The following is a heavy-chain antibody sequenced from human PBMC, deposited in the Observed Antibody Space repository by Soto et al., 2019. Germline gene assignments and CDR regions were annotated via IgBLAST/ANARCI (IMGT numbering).Heavy chain of an antibody. CDR2: IIPIFGTA. V-gene: IGHV1-69*13. D-gene: IGHD5-18*01. CDR3: ARSEPATGYSYGYPHGPYYYYGMDV. Sequence: SVKVSCKASGGTFSSYAISWVRQAPGQGLEWMGGIIPIFGTANYAQKFQGRVTITVDESTSTAYMELSSLRSEDTAVYYCARSEPATGYSYGYPHGPYYYYGMDVWGQGTTVTVSS. CDR1: GGTFSSYA. J-gene: IGHJ6*02.